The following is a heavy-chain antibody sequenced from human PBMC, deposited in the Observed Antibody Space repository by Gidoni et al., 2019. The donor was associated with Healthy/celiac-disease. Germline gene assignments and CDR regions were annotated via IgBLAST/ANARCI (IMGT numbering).Heavy chain of an antibody. V-gene: IGHV3-21*01. J-gene: IGHJ4*02. CDR3: ARDEGLVVIPFDY. CDR2: ISSSSSYI. D-gene: IGHD3-22*01. CDR1: GFTFSSYS. Sequence: VPLVESGGGLVKPGGSLRLSCAASGFTFSSYSMNWVRQAPGKGLEWVSSISSSSSYIYYADSVKGRFTISRDNAKNSLYLQMNSLRAEDTAVYYCARDEGLVVIPFDYWGQGTLVTVSS.